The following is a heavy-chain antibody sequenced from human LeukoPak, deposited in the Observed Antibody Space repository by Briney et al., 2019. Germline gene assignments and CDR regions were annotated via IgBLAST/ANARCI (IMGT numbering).Heavy chain of an antibody. D-gene: IGHD3-22*01. CDR2: ISTYYGNT. Sequence: GAAVKVSCKASGYTFSSYGISGVRQAAGQGLEGRGRISTYYGNTNYVQNFQVRITMTTDTSTSTTYMERRSLRSDATAVYYCARGTPDSSGYSNYWGQGTLVTVSS. V-gene: IGHV1-18*01. J-gene: IGHJ4*02. CDR3: ARGTPDSSGYSNY. CDR1: GYTFSSYG.